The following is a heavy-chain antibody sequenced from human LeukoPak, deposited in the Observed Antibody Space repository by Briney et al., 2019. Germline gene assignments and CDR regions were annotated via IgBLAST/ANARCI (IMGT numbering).Heavy chain of an antibody. Sequence: TPSETLSLTCAVYGGSFSGYDWSWVRQSPGKGLEWIGEINHSGKTNYNPSLKRRITISVDTSKKQFSLKLSSVTAADTAVYYCAKTHYKWDYPPFDCWGQGTLVTVSS. CDR1: GGSFSGYD. CDR2: INHSGKT. J-gene: IGHJ4*02. D-gene: IGHD1-7*01. CDR3: AKTHYKWDYPPFDC. V-gene: IGHV4-34*01.